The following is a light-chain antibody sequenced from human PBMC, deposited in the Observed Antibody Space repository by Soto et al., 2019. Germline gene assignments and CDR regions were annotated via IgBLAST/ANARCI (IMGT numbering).Light chain of an antibody. CDR1: SSDVGGYNY. Sequence: QSVLTHPPSASWSPGQAVTISCTGTSSDVGGYNYVSWYQQHPGKAPKLMIYEVSKRPSGVPDRFSGSKSGNTASLTVSGLQAEDDADYYCSSYAGSNNDYVFGTGTKVTVL. J-gene: IGLJ1*01. V-gene: IGLV2-8*01. CDR2: EVS. CDR3: SSYAGSNNDYV.